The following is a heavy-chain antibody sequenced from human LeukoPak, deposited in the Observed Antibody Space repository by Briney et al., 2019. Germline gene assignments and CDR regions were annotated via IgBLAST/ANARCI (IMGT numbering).Heavy chain of an antibody. J-gene: IGHJ6*03. V-gene: IGHV3-30-3*01. CDR1: GLTFRSSA. D-gene: IGHD6-19*01. CDR3: AWDGQSYYYYYMDV. Sequence: AGGFLRLSCAASGLTFRSSAMHWARQAPGKGQEWVAVISYDRSNKYYADSVKGRFTISRDNSKNTLYLQMNSLRAEDTAVYYCAWDGQSYYYYYMDVWGKGTTVTVSS. CDR2: ISYDRSNK.